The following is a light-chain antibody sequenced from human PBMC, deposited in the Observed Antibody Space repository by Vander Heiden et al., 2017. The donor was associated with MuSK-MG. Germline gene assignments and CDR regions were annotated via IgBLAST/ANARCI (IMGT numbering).Light chain of an antibody. CDR3: QQYYSYPPT. V-gene: IGKV1-8*01. CDR1: QGISSY. Sequence: AIRMTQSPSSFSASTGDRVTITCRASQGISSYLAWYQQKPGKAPKLLIYAASTLESGIPSRFSGSGSGTDFTLTISCLQSEGFATYYCQQYYSYPPTFGHGTKVDIK. CDR2: AAS. J-gene: IGKJ3*01.